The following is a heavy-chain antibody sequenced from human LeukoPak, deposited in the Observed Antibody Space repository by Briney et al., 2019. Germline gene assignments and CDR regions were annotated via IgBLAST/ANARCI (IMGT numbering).Heavy chain of an antibody. J-gene: IGHJ4*02. V-gene: IGHV3-30*02. CDR1: GFTFSGSG. CDR2: IRYHGSDK. D-gene: IGHD2-2*01. CDR3: ARSPTSWYFDY. Sequence: GGSLRLSCAASGFTFSGSGMHWVRQAPGKGLEWVALIRYHGSDKFYADSVKGRFTISRDNSKNTLYLQMNSLRPEDTSVYYCARSPTSWYFDYWGEGTLVTVSS.